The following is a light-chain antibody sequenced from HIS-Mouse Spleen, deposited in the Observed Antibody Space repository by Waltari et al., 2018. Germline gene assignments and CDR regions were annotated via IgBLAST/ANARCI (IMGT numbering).Light chain of an antibody. CDR2: DVS. CDR1: SSDVGGYNY. V-gene: IGLV2-14*03. J-gene: IGLJ2*01. CDR3: SSYTSSSFNVV. Sequence: QSALTQPASVSGSPGQSITISCTGTSSDVGGYNYVSWYQQHPGKAPKLIFYDVSNRPYGVSNRFSGSKSGNTASLTISGLQAEDEAEYYCSSYTSSSFNVVFGGGTKLTVL.